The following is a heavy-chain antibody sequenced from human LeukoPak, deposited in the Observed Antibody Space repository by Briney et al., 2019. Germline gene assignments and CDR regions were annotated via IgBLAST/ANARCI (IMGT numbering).Heavy chain of an antibody. Sequence: SETLSLTCAVYGGSFSGYYWSWIRQPPGKGLEWIGSIYYSGSTYYNPSLKSRVTISVDTSKNQFSLKLSSVTAADTAVYYCARLRRRARDTVVVPAANYFDYWGQGTLVTVSS. D-gene: IGHD2-2*01. CDR3: ARLRRRARDTVVVPAANYFDY. J-gene: IGHJ4*02. V-gene: IGHV4-34*01. CDR2: IYYSGST. CDR1: GGSFSGYY.